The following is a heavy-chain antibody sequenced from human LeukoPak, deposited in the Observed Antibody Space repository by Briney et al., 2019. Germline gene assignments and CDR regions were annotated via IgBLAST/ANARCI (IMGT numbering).Heavy chain of an antibody. Sequence: SSETLSLTCAVYGGSFSGYYWSWIRQPAGKGLEWIGRIYSSGSTNYNPSLKSRVTMSIDTSKNQFSLKLSSVTAADTAVYYCARRGVVAATLLPFDYWGQGTLVTVSS. CDR2: IYSSGST. V-gene: IGHV4-59*10. J-gene: IGHJ4*02. CDR3: ARRGVVAATLLPFDY. D-gene: IGHD2-15*01. CDR1: GGSFSGYY.